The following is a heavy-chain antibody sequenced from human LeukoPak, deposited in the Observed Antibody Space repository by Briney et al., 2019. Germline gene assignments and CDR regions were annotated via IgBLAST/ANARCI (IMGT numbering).Heavy chain of an antibody. CDR1: GGSISSGSYY. CDR2: IYTSGST. J-gene: IGHJ4*02. V-gene: IGHV4-61*02. D-gene: IGHD4-23*01. Sequence: SQTLSLTCTVSGGSISSGSYYRSWIRQPAGKGLEWIGRIYTSGSTNYNPSLKSRVTISVDTSKNQFSLKLSSVTAADTAVYYCARETLYGGNSPGSRTRLFDYWGQGTLVTVSS. CDR3: ARETLYGGNSPGSRTRLFDY.